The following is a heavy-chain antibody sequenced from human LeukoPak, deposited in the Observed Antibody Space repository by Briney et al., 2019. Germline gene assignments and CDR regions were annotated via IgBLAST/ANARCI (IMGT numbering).Heavy chain of an antibody. CDR2: IYHSGNT. D-gene: IGHD2-15*01. J-gene: IGHJ4*02. Sequence: SETLSLTCAVSGYSISSGYYWGWIRQPPGKGLEWIGSIYHSGNTYYNPPLKSRVTISVDTSKNQFSLNLSSVTAADTAVYYCARDSLPLGYCSGGSCRQPDYWGQGTLVTVSS. CDR3: ARDSLPLGYCSGGSCRQPDY. CDR1: GYSISSGYY. V-gene: IGHV4-38-2*02.